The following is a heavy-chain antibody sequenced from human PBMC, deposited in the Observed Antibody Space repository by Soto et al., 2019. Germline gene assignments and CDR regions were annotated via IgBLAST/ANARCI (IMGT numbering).Heavy chain of an antibody. J-gene: IGHJ4*01. CDR3: ARGKVPTEQLDY. D-gene: IGHD2-2*01. Sequence: SETLSLTCTVSGGSISSYYWSWIRQPPGKGLEWIGYIYYSGSTNYNPSLKSRVTISVDTSKNQFSLKLSSVTAADTAVYHCARGKVPTEQLDYWGQEPWSPSPQ. CDR1: GGSISSYY. CDR2: IYYSGST. V-gene: IGHV4-59*01.